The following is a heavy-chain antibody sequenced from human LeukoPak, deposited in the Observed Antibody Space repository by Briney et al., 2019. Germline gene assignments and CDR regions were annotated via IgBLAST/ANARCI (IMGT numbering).Heavy chain of an antibody. CDR3: ARGGSPPEALGDAFDI. CDR2: INSDGSDT. J-gene: IGHJ3*02. CDR1: GFTFSSYW. D-gene: IGHD1-26*01. Sequence: QPGGSLRLSCAASGFTFSSYWMHWVRQAPGKGLVRVSRINSDGSDTRYADSVKGRLTISRDNAKNTLSLRMNSLRVEDTAVYFCARGGSPPEALGDAFDIWGQGTMVTVSS. V-gene: IGHV3-74*01.